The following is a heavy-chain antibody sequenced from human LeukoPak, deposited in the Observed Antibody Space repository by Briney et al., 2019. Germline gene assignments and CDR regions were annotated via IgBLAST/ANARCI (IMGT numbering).Heavy chain of an antibody. J-gene: IGHJ3*02. V-gene: IGHV3-30*04. CDR1: GFTFSSYA. D-gene: IGHD5-24*01. CDR3: ARDRGRWLQYNAFDI. CDR2: ISYDGSNK. Sequence: GGSLRLSCAASGFTFSSYAMHWVRQAPGKGLEWVAVISYDGSNKYYADSVKGRFTISRDNSKNTLYLQMNSLRAEDTAVYYCARDRGRWLQYNAFDIWGQGTMVTVSS.